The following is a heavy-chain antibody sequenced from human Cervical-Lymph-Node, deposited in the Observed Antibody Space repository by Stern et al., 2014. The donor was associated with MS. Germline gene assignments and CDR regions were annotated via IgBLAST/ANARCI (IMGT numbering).Heavy chain of an antibody. V-gene: IGHV3-11*01. CDR1: GFTFSDYY. D-gene: IGHD3-16*02. CDR2: ISSSGSTI. J-gene: IGHJ6*02. CDR3: ARLDYVWGSYPNYGMDV. Sequence: DQLVESGGGLVTPGGSLRLSCAASGFTFSDYYMSWIRQAPGKGLEWVSYISSSGSTIYYADSVKGRFTISRDNAKNSLYLQMNSLRAEDTAVYYCARLDYVWGSYPNYGMDVWGQGTTVTVSS.